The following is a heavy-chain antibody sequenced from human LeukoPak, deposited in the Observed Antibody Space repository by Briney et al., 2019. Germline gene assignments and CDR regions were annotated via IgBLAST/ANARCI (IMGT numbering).Heavy chain of an antibody. CDR2: ISSSSSYI. J-gene: IGHJ4*02. CDR1: GFTFSSYS. D-gene: IGHD2-15*01. Sequence: PGGSLRLSCAASGFTFSSYSMNWVRQAPGKGLESVSSISSSSSYIYYADSVKGRFTISRDNAKNSLYLQMNSLRAEDTAVYYCARDRMVVAATLGYFDYWGQGTLVTVSS. V-gene: IGHV3-21*01. CDR3: ARDRMVVAATLGYFDY.